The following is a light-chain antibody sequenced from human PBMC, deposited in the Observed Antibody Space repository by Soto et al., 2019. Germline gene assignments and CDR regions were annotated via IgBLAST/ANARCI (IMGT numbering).Light chain of an antibody. J-gene: IGLJ2*01. CDR3: SSYISSSSSVV. V-gene: IGLV2-18*02. CDR2: EVS. Sequence: QSALTHPPSVSGSPGQSVTISCTGSSIDVGSNNRVSWYQQPPGTAPKFIIYEVSNRPSGVPDRFSGSKSGNTASLTISGLQAEDAADYYCSSYISSSSSVVFGGGTKLTVL. CDR1: SIDVGSNNR.